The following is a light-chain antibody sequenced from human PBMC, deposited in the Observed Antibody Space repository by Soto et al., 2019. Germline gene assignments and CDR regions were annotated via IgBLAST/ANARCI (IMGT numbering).Light chain of an antibody. J-gene: IGLJ1*01. CDR3: QSYDSSLSGFYV. Sequence: QSVLTQPPSVSGAPGQRVTISCTGSSSNIGAGYDVHWYQQLPGTAPKLLIYGNSNRPSGVPDRFSGSKSGTSASLAITGFQAEDDADYYCQSYDSSLSGFYVFGTGTKLTVL. CDR1: SSNIGAGYD. V-gene: IGLV1-40*01. CDR2: GNS.